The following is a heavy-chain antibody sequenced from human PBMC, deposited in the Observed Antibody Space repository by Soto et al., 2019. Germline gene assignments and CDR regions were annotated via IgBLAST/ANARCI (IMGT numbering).Heavy chain of an antibody. V-gene: IGHV5-51*01. CDR3: ARGYCTTTICDPWFDP. CDR1: GYSFTSYW. J-gene: IGHJ5*02. CDR2: IYPGDSDT. Sequence: GESLKISCTGVGYSFTSYWIGWVRQMPGKGLEWMGIIYPGDSDTRYSPSFQGQATISADKSITTAYLQWSSLKASDTAMYYCARGYCTTTICDPWFDPWGQGTLVTVSS. D-gene: IGHD2-2*01.